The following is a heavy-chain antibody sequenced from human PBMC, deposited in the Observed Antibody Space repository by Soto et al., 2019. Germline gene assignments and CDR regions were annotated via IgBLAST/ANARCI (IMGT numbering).Heavy chain of an antibody. CDR1: GFTFSSYS. D-gene: IGHD2-21*02. CDR2: ISSSSSTI. Sequence: EVQLVESGGGSVQPGGSLRLSCAASGFTFSSYSMNWVRQAPGKGLEWVSYISSSSSTIYYADSVKGRFTISRDNAKNSLYLQMNSLRAEDTAVYYCARATDYGDYWGQGTLVTVSS. J-gene: IGHJ4*02. V-gene: IGHV3-48*01. CDR3: ARATDYGDY.